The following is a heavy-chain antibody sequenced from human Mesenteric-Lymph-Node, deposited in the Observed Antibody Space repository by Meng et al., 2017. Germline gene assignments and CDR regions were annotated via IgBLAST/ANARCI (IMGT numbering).Heavy chain of an antibody. CDR2: INHSGST. CDR1: GGPFSGYY. Sequence: SETLSLTCAVYGGPFSGYYWSWIRQPPGKGLEWIGEINHSGSTNYNPSLKSRVTISVDTSKNQFSLKLSPVTAADTAVYYCARDVQQHTGDSSSWLDYWGQGTLVTVSS. J-gene: IGHJ4*02. D-gene: IGHD6-13*01. CDR3: ARDVQQHTGDSSSWLDY. V-gene: IGHV4-34*01.